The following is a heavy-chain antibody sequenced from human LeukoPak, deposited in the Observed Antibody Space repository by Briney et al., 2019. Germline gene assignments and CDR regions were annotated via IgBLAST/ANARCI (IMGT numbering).Heavy chain of an antibody. J-gene: IGHJ4*02. V-gene: IGHV3-74*01. CDR2: INPDGSTT. Sequence: PGGSLRLFCAASGFTFSTYWMHWVRQPLGKGLVWVSRINPDGSTTNYADSVKGRFTISRDNAKNTLYLQMNSLTVEDTAVYYCVRIATVTTPDYWGQGTLVTVSS. D-gene: IGHD4-17*01. CDR3: VRIATVTTPDY. CDR1: GFTFSTYW.